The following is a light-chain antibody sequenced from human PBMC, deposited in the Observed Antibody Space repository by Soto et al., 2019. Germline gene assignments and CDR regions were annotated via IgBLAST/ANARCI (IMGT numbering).Light chain of an antibody. V-gene: IGKV3-11*01. J-gene: IGKJ2*01. CDR2: DAS. CDR3: QQRSHWPLT. Sequence: EIVLTQSPVTLSLSPGERVTLSCRASQSVSSDLAWYRQKPGQAPRLLIYDASTRATGIPARFSGSGSGTDFTLTISSLEPEDFAVYYCQQRSHWPLTFGQGTKLEIK. CDR1: QSVSSD.